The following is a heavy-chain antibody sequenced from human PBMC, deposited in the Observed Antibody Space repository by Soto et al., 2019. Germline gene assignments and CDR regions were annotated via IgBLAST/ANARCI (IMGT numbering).Heavy chain of an antibody. V-gene: IGHV1-18*01. Sequence: GASVKVSCKASGYTFTSYGISWVRQAPGQGLEWMGWISAYNGNTNYAQKLQGRATMTTDTSTSTAYMELRSLRSDDTAVYYCARDGRYYDFWSGYSPFDYWGQGTLVTVSS. J-gene: IGHJ4*02. CDR1: GYTFTSYG. D-gene: IGHD3-3*01. CDR3: ARDGRYYDFWSGYSPFDY. CDR2: ISAYNGNT.